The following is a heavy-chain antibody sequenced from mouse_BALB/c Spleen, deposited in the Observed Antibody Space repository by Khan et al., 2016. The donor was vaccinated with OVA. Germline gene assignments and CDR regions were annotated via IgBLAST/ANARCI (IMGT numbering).Heavy chain of an antibody. J-gene: IGHJ3*01. V-gene: IGHV1S137*01. CDR2: ISTSYGDG. CDR3: ARGWRIAY. CDR1: GYTFTDYA. Sequence: QVRLQQSGAELVRPGVSVKISCKGSGYTFTDYAMHWVKQSHAKSLAWIGVISTSYGDGDYNQKFQGKATMTVDTSSSTAYMALARLTSEDSASYSFARGWRIAYWGQGTLVTVSA.